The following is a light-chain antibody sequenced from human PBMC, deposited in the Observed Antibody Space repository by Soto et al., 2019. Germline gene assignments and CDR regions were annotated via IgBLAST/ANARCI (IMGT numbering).Light chain of an antibody. Sequence: QSALTQPASVSGSPGQSITISCTGTSSDVGGYNYVSWYQQHPGKAPKVMIYDVNTRPSGVSNRFSGSKSGNTASLTISGLQAEDEADYYCSSYTSSISFGGGTKVTVL. CDR2: DVN. CDR3: SSYTSSIS. CDR1: SSDVGGYNY. J-gene: IGLJ2*01. V-gene: IGLV2-14*01.